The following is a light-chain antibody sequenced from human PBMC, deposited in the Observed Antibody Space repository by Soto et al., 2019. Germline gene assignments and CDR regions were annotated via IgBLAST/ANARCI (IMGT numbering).Light chain of an antibody. CDR1: QSVSSS. Sequence: EIVLTQSPDTLSLSPGERATLSCRASQSVSSSLAWYQQKPGQAPRLLIYDASNRATGIPARFSGSGSGTDFTLTISSLETEDFAVYYCQQRSNWPSEVTFGPGTKVDIK. CDR2: DAS. V-gene: IGKV3-11*01. J-gene: IGKJ3*01. CDR3: QQRSNWPSEVT.